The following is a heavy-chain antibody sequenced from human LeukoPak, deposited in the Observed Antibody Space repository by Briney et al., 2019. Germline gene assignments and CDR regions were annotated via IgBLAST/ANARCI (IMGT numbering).Heavy chain of an antibody. CDR1: GGSISSYY. CDR3: ARLLGSGWYNYYGMDV. J-gene: IGHJ6*02. V-gene: IGHV4-34*01. D-gene: IGHD6-19*01. Sequence: SETLSLTCTVSGGSISSYYWTWIRQPPGKGLEWIGEINHSGSTNYNPSLKSRVTISVDTSKNQFSLKLSSVTAADTAVYYCARLLGSGWYNYYGMDVWGQGTTVTVSS. CDR2: INHSGST.